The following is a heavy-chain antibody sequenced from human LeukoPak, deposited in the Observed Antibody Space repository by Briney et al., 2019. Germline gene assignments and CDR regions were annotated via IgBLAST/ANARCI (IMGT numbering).Heavy chain of an antibody. CDR2: MYYSGST. Sequence: PSETLSLTCTVSGGSLTTANYFWGWIRQPPGKGLEWIGSMYYSGSTYYNPSLKSRVTISGDTSKNQFSLKLNSVTAADTAVYYCASYSGSYINTYFWGQGTLVTVSS. CDR1: GGSLTTANYF. V-gene: IGHV4-39*07. J-gene: IGHJ4*02. D-gene: IGHD1-26*01. CDR3: ASYSGSYINTYF.